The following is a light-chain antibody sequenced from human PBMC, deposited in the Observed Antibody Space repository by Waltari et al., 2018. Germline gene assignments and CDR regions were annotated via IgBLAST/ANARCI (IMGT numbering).Light chain of an antibody. CDR1: NLGSRS. J-gene: IGLJ2*01. CDR2: QNN. CDR3: QTWDSGSVI. V-gene: IGLV3-1*01. Sequence: SYDLTQPPSVSVSPGQTATIPCSGDNLGSRSGCWYQQKPGQSPVVVIYQNNKRPPGIPERFSGSNSGNTATLTISGTQAMDEADYYCQTWDSGSVIFGGGTKLTVL.